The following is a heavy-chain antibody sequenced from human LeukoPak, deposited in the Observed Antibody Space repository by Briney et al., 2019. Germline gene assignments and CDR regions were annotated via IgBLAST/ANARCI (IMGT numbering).Heavy chain of an antibody. CDR3: ARQAGVLFGVVITYFDY. CDR1: GYTFTSYG. V-gene: IGHV1-18*01. CDR2: ISAYNGNT. Sequence: ASVKVSCKASGYTFTSYGISWVRQAPGQRLEWMGWISAYNGNTNYAQKLQGRVTMTTDTSTSTAYMELRSLRSDDTAVYYCARQAGVLFGVVITYFDYWGQGTLVTVSS. D-gene: IGHD3-3*01. J-gene: IGHJ4*02.